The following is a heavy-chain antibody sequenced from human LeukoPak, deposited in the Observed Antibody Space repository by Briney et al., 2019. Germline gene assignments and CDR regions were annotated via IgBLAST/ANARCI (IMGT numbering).Heavy chain of an antibody. CDR2: INGDDSSA. J-gene: IGHJ4*02. CDR3: ARGAVAGL. V-gene: IGHV3-74*01. CDR1: GFTFSSYW. D-gene: IGHD6-19*01. Sequence: GGSLRLSCAASGFTFSSYWMHWVRQAPGKGLVWVSRINGDDSSATYADSVKGRFTISRDNAKNTLYLQMNSLRAEDTAVYYCARGAVAGLWGQGTLVTVSS.